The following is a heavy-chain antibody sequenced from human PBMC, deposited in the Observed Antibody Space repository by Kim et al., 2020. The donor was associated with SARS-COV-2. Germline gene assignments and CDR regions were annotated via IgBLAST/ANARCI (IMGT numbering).Heavy chain of an antibody. Sequence: YADSGEGRFTTSRDNAKNTLYLQMNSLRAEDTAVYYCARDYGYATSGSDFWGQGTLVTVSS. CDR3: ARDYGYATSGSDF. D-gene: IGHD3-22*01. J-gene: IGHJ4*02. V-gene: IGHV3-74*01.